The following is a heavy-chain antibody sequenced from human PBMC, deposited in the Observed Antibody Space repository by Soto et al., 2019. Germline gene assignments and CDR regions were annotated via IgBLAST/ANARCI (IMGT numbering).Heavy chain of an antibody. CDR3: ARGWLQLNYFDY. Sequence: GASVKVSCKASGGTFSSYAISWVRQAPGQGLEWMGGIIPIFGTANYAQKFQGRVTITADESTSTAYMELSSLRSEDTAVYYCARGWLQLNYFDYWGQGTLVTVSS. CDR1: GGTFSSYA. J-gene: IGHJ4*02. V-gene: IGHV1-69*13. CDR2: IIPIFGTA. D-gene: IGHD5-12*01.